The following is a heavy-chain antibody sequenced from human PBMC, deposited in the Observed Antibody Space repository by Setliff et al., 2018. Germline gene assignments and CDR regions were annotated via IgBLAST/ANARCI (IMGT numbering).Heavy chain of an antibody. V-gene: IGHV4-38-2*02. CDR1: GYSISSGYY. Sequence: SETLSLTCTVSGYSISSGYYWGWIRQPPGKGLEWIGSIYHSGSTYYNPSLKSRVTISVDTSKNQFSLKLSSVTAADTAVYYCTVYNTGSSKDHYWGQGTPVTVSS. D-gene: IGHD2-8*02. CDR2: IYHSGST. CDR3: TVYNTGSSKDHY. J-gene: IGHJ4*02.